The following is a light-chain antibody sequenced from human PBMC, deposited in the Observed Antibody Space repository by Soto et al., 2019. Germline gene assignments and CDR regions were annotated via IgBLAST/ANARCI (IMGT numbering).Light chain of an antibody. CDR2: AAA. J-gene: IGKJ2*01. Sequence: DIQMTQSPSSLSASIGDTVTISCRARQNIERYLNWYQKKEGRAPQLLMFAAANLESGVPSRFRGSGSGTDFTLTISSLQPEDVATYYCQQTHSTIHSFGEGTKVEIK. CDR1: QNIERY. CDR3: QQTHSTIHS. V-gene: IGKV1-39*01.